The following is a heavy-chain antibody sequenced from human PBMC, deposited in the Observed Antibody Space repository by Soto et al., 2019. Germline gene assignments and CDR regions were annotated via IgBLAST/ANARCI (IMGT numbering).Heavy chain of an antibody. V-gene: IGHV3-23*01. CDR1: GFTFSSNG. D-gene: IGHD3-16*01. CDR3: VKDNNWADPG. CDR2: ISGNSDTT. J-gene: IGHJ4*02. Sequence: EVQLLESGGGLVQPGGSLRLSCAASGFTFSSNGMTWVRQAPGKGLEWVSIISGNSDTTYYADSVKGRFTVSRDNSKNTLYLQMNSLRVEDTAIYYFVKDNNWADPGWGQGTLVTVSS.